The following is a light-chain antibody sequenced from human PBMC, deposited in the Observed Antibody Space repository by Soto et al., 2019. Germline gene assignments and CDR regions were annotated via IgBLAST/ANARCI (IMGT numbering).Light chain of an antibody. Sequence: EIVLTQSPGTLSVSPGERANLSCRASQSVSTNLAWFQQKPGQAPRLLIYGASTRATGIPARFSGSGSGTEVTLTINRLQSEDLAVYYCQQSNNWPYTFGQGTKLEV. CDR2: GAS. CDR3: QQSNNWPYT. J-gene: IGKJ2*01. CDR1: QSVSTN. V-gene: IGKV3-15*01.